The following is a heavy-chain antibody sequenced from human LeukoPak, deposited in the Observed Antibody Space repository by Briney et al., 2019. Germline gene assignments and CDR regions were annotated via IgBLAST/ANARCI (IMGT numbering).Heavy chain of an antibody. J-gene: IGHJ2*01. CDR2: ISSGGSTI. Sequence: PGGSLRLSCAASGFIFSNYDMSWVRQAPGKGLEWVSFISSGGSTIFYADSVKGRFTISRDDAKNSLYVQMNNLRVEDTAVYYCARDENGDSDFDLWGRGTLVTFSS. CDR3: ARDENGDSDFDL. V-gene: IGHV3-48*01. D-gene: IGHD5-12*01. CDR1: GFIFSNYD.